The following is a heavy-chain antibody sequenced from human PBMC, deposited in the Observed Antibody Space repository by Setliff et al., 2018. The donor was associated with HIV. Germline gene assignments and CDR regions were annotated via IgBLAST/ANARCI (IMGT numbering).Heavy chain of an antibody. Sequence: VASVKVSCAASGFTLSSSPMTWVRQAPGKGLEWVSFIYSDGRTHYADSVKGLFTLSRDNSNNMMHLQMNGLRPEDTAVYYCAKGVKWLDPWGQGTLVTVS. CDR2: IYSDGRT. D-gene: IGHD3-16*01. CDR1: GFTLSSSP. J-gene: IGHJ5*02. V-gene: IGHV3-53*01. CDR3: AKGVKWLDP.